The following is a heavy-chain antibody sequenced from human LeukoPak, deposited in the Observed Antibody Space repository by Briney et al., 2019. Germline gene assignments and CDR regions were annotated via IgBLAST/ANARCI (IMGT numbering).Heavy chain of an antibody. CDR3: ARVPNDSSHEKGDY. D-gene: IGHD3-22*01. Sequence: ASVKVSCKASGYTFTGYYMHWVRQAPGQGLEWMGWINPNSGGTNYAQKFQGRVTMTRDTSISTAYMELSRLRSDDTAVYYCARVPNDSSHEKGDYWGQGTLVTVSS. CDR1: GYTFTGYY. J-gene: IGHJ4*02. V-gene: IGHV1-2*02. CDR2: INPNSGGT.